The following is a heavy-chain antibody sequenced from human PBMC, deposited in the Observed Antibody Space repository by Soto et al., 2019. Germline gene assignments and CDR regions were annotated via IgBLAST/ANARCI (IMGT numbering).Heavy chain of an antibody. J-gene: IGHJ3*02. CDR2: IYYSGST. V-gene: IGHV4-59*01. CDR3: VSESTVTDAFDI. D-gene: IGHD4-17*01. CDR1: GGSISSYF. Sequence: QVQLQESGPGLVKPSETLSLTCTVSGGSISSYFWSWIRQPPGKGLEWIGYIYYSGSTNYNPSLKSRVPISVDTSKNQFSLKLSSVTAADTAVYYCVSESTVTDAFDIWGQGTMVTVSA.